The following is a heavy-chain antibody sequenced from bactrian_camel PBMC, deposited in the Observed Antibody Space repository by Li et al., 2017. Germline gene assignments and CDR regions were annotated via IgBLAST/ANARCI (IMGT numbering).Heavy chain of an antibody. D-gene: IGHD2*01. CDR3: AADPLVGTPCPFKFLGV. J-gene: IGHJ2*01. Sequence: HVQLVESGGDSVQAGGSLSLSCARTYSGYSMAWFRQAPGKEREGVATIGSGVSTTYADSVKGRFTISKDNAKNTLYLQMNSLKVEDTAVYYCAADPLVGTPCPFKFLGVLGQGTQVTVS. V-gene: IGHV3S57*01. CDR2: IGSGVST. CDR1: RTYSGYS.